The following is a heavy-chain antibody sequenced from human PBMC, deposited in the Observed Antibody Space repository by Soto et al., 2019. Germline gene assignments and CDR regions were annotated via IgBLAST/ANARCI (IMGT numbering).Heavy chain of an antibody. D-gene: IGHD6-19*01. Sequence: ASVKVSCKASGGTFSSYTISWVRQAPGQGLEWMGRIIPILGIANYAQKFQGRVTITADKSTSTAYMELSSLRSEDTAVYYCARDPQFSSGPLGAFDIWGQGTMVTVSS. CDR1: GGTFSSYT. J-gene: IGHJ3*02. V-gene: IGHV1-69*04. CDR3: ARDPQFSSGPLGAFDI. CDR2: IIPILGIA.